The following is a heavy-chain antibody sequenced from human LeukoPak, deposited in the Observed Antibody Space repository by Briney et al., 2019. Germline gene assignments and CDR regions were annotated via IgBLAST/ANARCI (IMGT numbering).Heavy chain of an antibody. CDR2: MHPNSGGT. CDR3: ARVTYDFWSGYYSGDFDY. V-gene: IGHV1-2*02. J-gene: IGHJ4*02. CDR1: GYTFSDYY. D-gene: IGHD3-3*01. Sequence: GASVKVSCKTSGYTFSDYYIHWVRQAPGQGLEWMGWMHPNSGGTSYAQKFQGRVTMTRDTSISTAYMELSRLRSDDTAVYYCARVTYDFWSGYYSGDFDYWGQGTLVTVSS.